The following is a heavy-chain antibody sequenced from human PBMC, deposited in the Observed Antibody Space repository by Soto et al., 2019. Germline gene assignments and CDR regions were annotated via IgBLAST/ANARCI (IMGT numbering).Heavy chain of an antibody. CDR2: INHSGST. CDR3: XXXXXLDAFDI. Sequence: QVQLQQWGAGLLKPSETLSLTCAVYGGSFSGYYWSWIRQPPGKGLEWIGEINHSGSTNYNPSLKSRVXIXXXTXXXXXXXXXXXXXXXXXXXXXXXXXXXLDAFDIWGQGTMVTVSS. J-gene: IGHJ3*02. CDR1: GGSFSGYY. V-gene: IGHV4-34*01.